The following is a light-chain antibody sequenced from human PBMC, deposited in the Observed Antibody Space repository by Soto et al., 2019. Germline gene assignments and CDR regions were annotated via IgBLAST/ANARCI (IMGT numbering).Light chain of an antibody. Sequence: QSVLRQAASVSGSPGQSITISCTGTSSDVGGYNYVSWYQQHPGKAPKLMIYEVSNRPSGVSNHFSGSKSANTASLTISGLQAEDEADYYCSSYTSSSTLVFGTGTKVTVL. CDR1: SSDVGGYNY. CDR2: EVS. CDR3: SSYTSSSTLV. J-gene: IGLJ1*01. V-gene: IGLV2-14*01.